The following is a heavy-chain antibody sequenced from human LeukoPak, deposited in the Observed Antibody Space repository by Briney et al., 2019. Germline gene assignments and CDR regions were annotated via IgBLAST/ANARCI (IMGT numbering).Heavy chain of an antibody. CDR1: GYTFTDYY. J-gene: IGHJ4*02. CDR2: ISAYNGNT. D-gene: IGHD4-17*01. Sequence: ATVKISCKVSGYTFTDYYMHWVQQAPGQGLEWMGWISAYNGNTNYAQKRQGRVTMTTDTSTSTAYMELRSLRSDDTAVYYCARGPHTVTPPYDYWGQGTLVTVSS. CDR3: ARGPHTVTPPYDY. V-gene: IGHV1-18*04.